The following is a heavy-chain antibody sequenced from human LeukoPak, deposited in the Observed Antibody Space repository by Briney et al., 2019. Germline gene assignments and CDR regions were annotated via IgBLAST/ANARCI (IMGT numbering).Heavy chain of an antibody. CDR1: GGTFSSYA. CDR3: ARVGGSGTYTSHYFDY. J-gene: IGHJ4*02. D-gene: IGHD3-10*01. CDR2: IIPIFTTA. Sequence: GASVKVSCKASGGTFSSYAISWVRQAPGQGLEWMGGIIPIFTTANHAQKFQGRVTITADESTSTAYMELSSLRSEDTAVYYCARVGGSGTYTSHYFDYWGQGTLVTVSS. V-gene: IGHV1-69*13.